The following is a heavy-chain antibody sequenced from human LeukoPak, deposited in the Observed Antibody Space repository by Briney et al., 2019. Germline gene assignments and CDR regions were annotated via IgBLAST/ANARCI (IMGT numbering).Heavy chain of an antibody. CDR1: GYTFTGYY. D-gene: IGHD1-26*01. Sequence: ASVKVSCKASGYTFTGYYMHWVRQAPGQGLEWMGWINPNSGGTNYAQKFQGRVTMTRDTSISTVYMELSSLRSEDTAVYYCARDWSIVGATQPDDYWGQGTLVTVSS. CDR3: ARDWSIVGATQPDDY. J-gene: IGHJ4*02. V-gene: IGHV1-2*02. CDR2: INPNSGGT.